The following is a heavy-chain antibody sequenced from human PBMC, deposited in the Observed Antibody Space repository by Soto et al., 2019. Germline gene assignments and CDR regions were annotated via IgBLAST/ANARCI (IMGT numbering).Heavy chain of an antibody. CDR1: GFSFSDYY. CDR3: AREFWSGSYTDYYGMDV. CDR2: ISSSSSYT. Sequence: GGSLRLSCAASGFSFSDYYMSWIRQAPGKGLEWVSYISSSSSYTHYADSVAGRFTISRDNAKKSLYLQMNSLRADDTAVYYCAREFWSGSYTDYYGMDVWGPGTPVTVS. J-gene: IGHJ6*02. D-gene: IGHD3-3*01. V-gene: IGHV3-11*06.